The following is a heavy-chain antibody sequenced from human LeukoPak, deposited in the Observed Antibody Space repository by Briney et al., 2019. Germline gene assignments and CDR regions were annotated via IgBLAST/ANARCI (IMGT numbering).Heavy chain of an antibody. D-gene: IGHD5-12*01. Sequence: SETLSLTCTVSGGSISSYYWGWIRQPPGKGLEWIGSIYYSGTTYYNPSLKSRVTISVDTSKNQFSLKLSSVTAADTAVYYCARGRGSRDYWGSYYMDVWGKGTTVTVSS. CDR2: IYYSGTT. CDR3: ARGRGSRDYWGSYYMDV. CDR1: GGSISSYY. J-gene: IGHJ6*03. V-gene: IGHV4-39*07.